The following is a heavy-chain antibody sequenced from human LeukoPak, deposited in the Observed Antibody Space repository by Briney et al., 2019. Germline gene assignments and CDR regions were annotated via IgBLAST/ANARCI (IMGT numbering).Heavy chain of an antibody. D-gene: IGHD3-10*01. CDR2: ISGSGEST. Sequence: PGGSLRLSCAVSGFTFSSCGMSWVRQAPGKGLEWVSSISGSGESTYYADSVKGRFTISRDNSKNTLYLQMNSLRVEDTAVYYCAKDRGIISDYWGQGTLVTVSS. V-gene: IGHV3-23*01. CDR3: AKDRGIISDY. J-gene: IGHJ4*02. CDR1: GFTFSSCG.